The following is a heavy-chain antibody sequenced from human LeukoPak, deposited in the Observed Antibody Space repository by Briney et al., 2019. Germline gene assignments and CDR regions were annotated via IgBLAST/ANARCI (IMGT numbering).Heavy chain of an antibody. Sequence: GGPLRLSCAASGFTFSSYSMNWVRQAPGKGLEWVSSISSSSSYIYYADSVKGRFTISRDNAKNSLYLQMNSLRAEDTAVYYCAELGITMIGGVWGKGTTVTISS. CDR2: ISSSSSYI. D-gene: IGHD3-10*02. CDR3: AELGITMIGGV. V-gene: IGHV3-21*01. CDR1: GFTFSSYS. J-gene: IGHJ6*04.